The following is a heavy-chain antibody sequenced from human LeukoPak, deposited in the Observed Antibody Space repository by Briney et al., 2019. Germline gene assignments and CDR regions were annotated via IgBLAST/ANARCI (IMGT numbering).Heavy chain of an antibody. CDR3: AGELWKPPFYYLGMEA. CDR2: IYYRGDT. CDR1: GGSISSSDYY. D-gene: IGHD2/OR15-2a*01. J-gene: IGHJ6*02. Sequence: SETLSLTCIVSGGSISSSDYYWAWIRQPPGTGLEWIGTIYYRGDTWHNPSLRSRVTISVDTSKNQFSLRLKSVTAADTAVYYCAGELWKPPFYYLGMEAWGQGTTVTVSS. V-gene: IGHV4-39*07.